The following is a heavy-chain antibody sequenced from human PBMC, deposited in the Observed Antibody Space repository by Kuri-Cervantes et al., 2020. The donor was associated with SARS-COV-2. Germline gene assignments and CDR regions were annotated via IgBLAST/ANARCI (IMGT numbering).Heavy chain of an antibody. J-gene: IGHJ5*02. CDR3: ARDQGKQQRGWA. CDR2: IKQDGSEK. CDR1: GFTFSSYW. D-gene: IGHD6-13*01. Sequence: ETLSLTCAASGFTFSSYWMSWVRLAPGKGLEWVANIKQDGSEKYYVDSVKGRFTISRDNAKNSLYLQMNSLRAEDTAVYYCARDQGKQQRGWAWGQGTLVTVSS. V-gene: IGHV3-7*01.